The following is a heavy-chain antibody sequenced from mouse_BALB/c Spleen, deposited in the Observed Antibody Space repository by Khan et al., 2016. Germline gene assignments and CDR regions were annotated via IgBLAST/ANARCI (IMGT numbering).Heavy chain of an antibody. CDR1: GYTFTNYG. V-gene: IGHV9-3-1*01. D-gene: IGHD2-1*01. J-gene: IGHJ2*01. CDR3: AREGPYGNYLDY. Sequence: QIQLVQSGPELKKPGETVKISCKASGYTFTNYGMNWVKQAPGKGLKWMGWINTYTGEPTYADDFKGRFAFSLETSASTAYLQLNNLKNEDTATYFCAREGPYGNYLDYWGQGTTLTVSS. CDR2: INTYTGEP.